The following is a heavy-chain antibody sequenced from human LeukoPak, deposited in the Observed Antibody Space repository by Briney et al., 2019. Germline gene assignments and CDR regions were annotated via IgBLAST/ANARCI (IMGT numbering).Heavy chain of an antibody. CDR1: GCTFSSYA. Sequence: SVKVSCKASGCTFSSYAISWVRQAPGQGLEWMGGIIPIFGTANYAQKFQGRVTITADKSTSTAYMELSSLRSEDTAVYYCARLHSSSWYGNFDYWGQGTLVTVSS. J-gene: IGHJ4*02. CDR2: IIPIFGTA. CDR3: ARLHSSSWYGNFDY. V-gene: IGHV1-69*06. D-gene: IGHD6-13*01.